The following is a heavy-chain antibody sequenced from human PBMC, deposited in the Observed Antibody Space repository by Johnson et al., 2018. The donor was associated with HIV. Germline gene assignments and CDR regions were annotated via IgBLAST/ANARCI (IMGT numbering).Heavy chain of an antibody. CDR3: ARDEPTDDAFDI. V-gene: IGHV3-23*04. Sequence: VQLVESGGGVIQPGGSLRLSCADSGFTFSSYAMSWVRQAPGKGLEWVSAISGSSASTYYADTVKGRFTISRDNSKNTLYLQVNSLRAEDTAVYYCARDEPTDDAFDIWGQGTMVTVYS. CDR1: GFTFSSYA. CDR2: ISGSSAST. J-gene: IGHJ3*02.